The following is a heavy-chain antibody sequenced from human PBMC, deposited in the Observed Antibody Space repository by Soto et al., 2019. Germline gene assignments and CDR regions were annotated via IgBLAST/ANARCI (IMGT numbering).Heavy chain of an antibody. CDR3: ARDGGYYGSGSYFDP. D-gene: IGHD3-10*01. CDR2: IWYDGSNK. CDR1: GFTFSAYG. V-gene: IGHV3-33*01. J-gene: IGHJ5*02. Sequence: QVQLVESGGGVVQPGRSLRLSCAASGFTFSAYGMHWVRQAPGKGLEWVAVIWYDGSNKYYGESVKGRFTISRDNSNNTLNLQMNNLRAEDTAVYYCARDGGYYGSGSYFDPWGQGTLVTVSS.